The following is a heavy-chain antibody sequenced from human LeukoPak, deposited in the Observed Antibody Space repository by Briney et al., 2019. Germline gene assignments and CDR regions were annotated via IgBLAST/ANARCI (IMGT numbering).Heavy chain of an antibody. D-gene: IGHD1-26*01. CDR3: AKDVMNSGSWGDY. CDR2: ISGSGGST. V-gene: IGHV3-23*01. Sequence: PGASLRLSCAASGFTFSSYAMSWVRQAPGKGLEWVSAISGSGGSTYYADSVKGRFTISRDNSKITLYLQMNSLRAEDTAVYYCAKDVMNSGSWGDYWGQGTLVTVSS. CDR1: GFTFSSYA. J-gene: IGHJ4*02.